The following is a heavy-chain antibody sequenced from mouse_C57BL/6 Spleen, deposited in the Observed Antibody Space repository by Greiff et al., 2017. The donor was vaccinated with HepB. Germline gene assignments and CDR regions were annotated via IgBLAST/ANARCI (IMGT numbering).Heavy chain of an antibody. J-gene: IGHJ4*01. CDR1: GYTFTSYW. D-gene: IGHD1-1*01. V-gene: IGHV1-55*01. Sequence: QVQLKQPGAELVKPGASVKMSCKASGYTFTSYWITWVKQRPGQGLEWIGDIYPGSGSTNYNEKLKSKATLTVDTSSSTAYMQLSSLTSEDSAVYYCARVTTVVATGHYYAMDYWGQGTSVTVSS. CDR3: ARVTTVVATGHYYAMDY. CDR2: IYPGSGST.